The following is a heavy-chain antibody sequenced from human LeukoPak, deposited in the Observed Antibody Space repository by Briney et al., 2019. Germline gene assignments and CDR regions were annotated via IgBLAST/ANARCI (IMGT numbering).Heavy chain of an antibody. CDR1: GGTFSSYA. V-gene: IGHV1-69*13. J-gene: IGHJ5*02. CDR2: IIPIFGTA. Sequence: SVKVSCKASGGTFSSYAISWVRQAPGQGLEWMGGIIPIFGTANYAQKFQGRVTITADESTSTAYMELSSLRSEDTAVYYCARGSNIVIVPAALGARDWFDPWGQGTLVTVSS. D-gene: IGHD2-2*01. CDR3: ARGSNIVIVPAALGARDWFDP.